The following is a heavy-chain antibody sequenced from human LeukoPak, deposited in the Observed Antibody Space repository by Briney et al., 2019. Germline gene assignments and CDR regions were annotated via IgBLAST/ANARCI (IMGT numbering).Heavy chain of an antibody. J-gene: IGHJ4*02. CDR1: GGSFSGYY. CDR2: INHSGST. Sequence: SETLSLTCAVYGGSFSGYYWSWIRQPPGKGLEWIGEINHSGSTNYNPSLKSRVTISVDTSKNQFSLKLRSVTAADTAVYYCARETLQQLLFDYWGQGTLVTVSS. V-gene: IGHV4-34*01. D-gene: IGHD6-13*01. CDR3: ARETLQQLLFDY.